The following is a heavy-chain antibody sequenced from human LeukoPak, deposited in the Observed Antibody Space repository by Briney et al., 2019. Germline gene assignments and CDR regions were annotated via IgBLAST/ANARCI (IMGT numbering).Heavy chain of an antibody. CDR1: GITFTSYN. CDR2: ISSSSSYI. D-gene: IGHD2-15*01. CDR3: ARDRWGDIGAFDI. Sequence: GALRLSCAASGITFTSYNMDWVRQAPGKGLEWVSSISSSSSYIYYADSVKGRFTISRDNAKKLLYLQMNSLRAEDTAVYYCARDRWGDIGAFDIWGQGTMVTVSS. J-gene: IGHJ3*02. V-gene: IGHV3-21*01.